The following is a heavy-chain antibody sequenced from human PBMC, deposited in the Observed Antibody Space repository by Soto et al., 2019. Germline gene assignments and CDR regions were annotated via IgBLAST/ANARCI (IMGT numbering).Heavy chain of an antibody. CDR1: GYTFTGYY. Sequence: SVKVSCKASGYTFTGYYMHWVRQAPGQGLEWMGWINPNSGGTNYAQKFQGWVTMTRDTSISTAYMELSRLRSDDTAVYYCARDQVLLWFGEFYGMDVWGQGTTVTVSS. CDR3: ARDQVLLWFGEFYGMDV. CDR2: INPNSGGT. J-gene: IGHJ6*02. V-gene: IGHV1-2*04. D-gene: IGHD3-10*01.